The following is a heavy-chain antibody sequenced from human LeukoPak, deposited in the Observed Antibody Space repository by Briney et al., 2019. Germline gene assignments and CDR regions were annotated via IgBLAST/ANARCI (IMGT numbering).Heavy chain of an antibody. CDR1: GGSFSGYY. D-gene: IGHD2-15*01. J-gene: IGHJ6*02. V-gene: IGHV4-34*01. CDR2: INHSGST. CDR3: ARGAVVVAATYYYYYYGMDV. Sequence: PSETLSLTCAVYGGSFSGYYWSWIRQPPGKGLEWIGEINHSGSTNYNPSLKSRVTISVDTSKNQFSLKLSSVTAADTAVYYCARGAVVVAATYYYYYYGMDVWGQGTTVTVSS.